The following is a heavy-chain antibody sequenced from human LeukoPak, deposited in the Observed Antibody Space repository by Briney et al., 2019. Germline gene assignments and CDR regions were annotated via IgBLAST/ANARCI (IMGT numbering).Heavy chain of an antibody. D-gene: IGHD3-22*01. CDR1: GFSLNTSGVG. J-gene: IGHJ5*02. CDR2: INWDDQK. V-gene: IGHV2-5*02. CDR3: AHRRDSSGYQYRYWFAP. Sequence: KESGPTLVKPTQTLTLTCTFSGFSLNTSGVGVGWIRQPPGKALEWLALINWDDQKVYSPSLQSRLSITKDTSKNQVVLTMTNVDPVDTATYYCAHRRDSSGYQYRYWFAPWGQGTLVTVSS.